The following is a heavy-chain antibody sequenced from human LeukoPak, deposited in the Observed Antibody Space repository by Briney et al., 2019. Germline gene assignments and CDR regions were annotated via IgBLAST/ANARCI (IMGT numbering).Heavy chain of an antibody. V-gene: IGHV4-59*01. Sequence: PSETLSLTCTVSGGSISSYYWSWIRQPPGKGLEWIGYIYYSGSTNYNPSLKSRVTISVDTSKNQFSLKLSSVTAADTAVYYCARDFGSRWYDAFDIWGQGTMVTVSS. CDR2: IYYSGST. CDR1: GGSISSYY. J-gene: IGHJ3*02. CDR3: ARDFGSRWYDAFDI. D-gene: IGHD6-19*01.